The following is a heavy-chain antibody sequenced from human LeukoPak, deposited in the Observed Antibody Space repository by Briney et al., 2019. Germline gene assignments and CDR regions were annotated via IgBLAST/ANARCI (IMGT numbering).Heavy chain of an antibody. Sequence: SETLSLTCTVSGGSITGYYWTWIRQTPGKGLEWIGYIYYTGSNNSNPSLKSRLTISLDTSKKQFSLKLSSVTAADTAMYYCASSYYYYGTRYFDYWGLGTLVTVSS. V-gene: IGHV4-59*08. D-gene: IGHD3-22*01. CDR3: ASSYYYYGTRYFDY. J-gene: IGHJ4*02. CDR2: IYYTGSN. CDR1: GGSITGYY.